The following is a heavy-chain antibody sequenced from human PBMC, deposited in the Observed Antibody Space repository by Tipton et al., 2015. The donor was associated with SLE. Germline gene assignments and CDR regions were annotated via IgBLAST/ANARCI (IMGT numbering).Heavy chain of an antibody. V-gene: IGHV1-18*01. CDR2: ISAYNGNT. D-gene: IGHD6-6*01. CDR3: ARSPGYSSSYYMDV. Sequence: QSGAEVKKPGASVKVSCKASGYTFTSYGVSWVRQAPGQGLEWMGWISAYNGNTNYAQKLQGRVTMTTDTSTSTAYMELSSLRSEDTAVYYCARSPGYSSSYYMDVWGKGTTVTVSS. J-gene: IGHJ6*03. CDR1: GYTFTSYG.